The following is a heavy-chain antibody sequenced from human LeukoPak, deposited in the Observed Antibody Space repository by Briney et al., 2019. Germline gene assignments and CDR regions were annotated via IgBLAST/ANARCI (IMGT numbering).Heavy chain of an antibody. CDR1: GGTFSSYA. CDR2: INPNSGGT. Sequence: ASVKVSCKASGGTFSSYAISWVRQAPGQGLEWMGWINPNSGGTNYAQKFQGRVTMTRDTSISTAYMELSRLRSDDTAVYYCARDSTMVRGAIPDYWGQGTLVTVSS. CDR3: ARDSTMVRGAIPDY. J-gene: IGHJ4*02. D-gene: IGHD3-10*01. V-gene: IGHV1-2*02.